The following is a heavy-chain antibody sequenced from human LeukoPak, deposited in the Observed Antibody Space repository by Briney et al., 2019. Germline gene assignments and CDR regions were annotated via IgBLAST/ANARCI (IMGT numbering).Heavy chain of an antibody. D-gene: IGHD6-13*01. CDR3: ARARRSKHSSSWYTFRSSGFDP. Sequence: GGSLRLSCAASGFTFSSYSMNWVRQAPGKGLEWVSYISSSSSTIYYADSVKGRFTISRDNAKNSLYLQMNSLRAEDTAVYYCARARRSKHSSSWYTFRSSGFDPWGQGTLVTVSS. V-gene: IGHV3-48*01. J-gene: IGHJ5*02. CDR1: GFTFSSYS. CDR2: ISSSSSTI.